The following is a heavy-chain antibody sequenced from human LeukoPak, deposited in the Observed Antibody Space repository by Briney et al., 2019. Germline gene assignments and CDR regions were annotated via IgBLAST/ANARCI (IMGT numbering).Heavy chain of an antibody. D-gene: IGHD2-15*01. CDR1: GFTFSSYS. Sequence: GGSLRLSCAASGFTFSSYSMNWVRQAPGKGLEWVSSISSSSSYIYYADSVKGRLTISRDNAKNSLYLQMNSLRAEDTAVCYCAREVVVVPFDYWGQGTLVTVSS. CDR3: AREVVVVPFDY. CDR2: ISSSSSYI. V-gene: IGHV3-21*01. J-gene: IGHJ4*02.